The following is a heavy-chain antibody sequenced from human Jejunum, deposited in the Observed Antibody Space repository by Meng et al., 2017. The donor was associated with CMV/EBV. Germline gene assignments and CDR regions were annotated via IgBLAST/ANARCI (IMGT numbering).Heavy chain of an antibody. D-gene: IGHD6-13*01. CDR1: GFTLSTYG. CDR2: ISPSGSYK. V-gene: IGHV3-21*06. J-gene: IGHJ4*02. CDR3: ARLEPLAAGGFFDY. Sequence: SGFTLSTYGINWVRQSPGAGLGWVSSISPSGSYKYYADSVKGRFTISRDNAKNSVHLDMNSLRAEDTAVYYCARLEPLAAGGFFDYWGQGTPVTVSS.